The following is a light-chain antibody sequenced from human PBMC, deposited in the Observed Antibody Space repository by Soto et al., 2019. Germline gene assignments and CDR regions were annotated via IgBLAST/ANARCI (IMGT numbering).Light chain of an antibody. V-gene: IGLV2-11*01. CDR3: CSYAGTYSSFV. Sequence: QSALTQPRSVSGSPGQSVTISCTGTSSDGGGYNYVSWYQEHPGRAPKLMIYDVSIRPSGVPDRFSGSKSGNTASLTISGLLAEDEADYYCCSYAGTYSSFVFGSGTKV. J-gene: IGLJ1*01. CDR1: SSDGGGYNY. CDR2: DVS.